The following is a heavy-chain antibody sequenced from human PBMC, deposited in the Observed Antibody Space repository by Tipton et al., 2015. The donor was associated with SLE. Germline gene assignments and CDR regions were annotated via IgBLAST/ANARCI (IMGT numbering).Heavy chain of an antibody. CDR1: GYTFTGYY. J-gene: IGHJ3*02. CDR2: INPNSGGT. D-gene: IGHD3-22*01. CDR3: ARSAGSGYYYGVDAFDI. V-gene: IGHV1-2*06. Sequence: QLVQSGAEVKKPGASVKVSCKASGYTFTGYYMHWVRQAPGQGLEWMGRINPNSGGTNYAQKFQGRVTMTRDTSISTAYMELSRLRSDDTAVYYCARSAGSGYYYGVDAFDIWGQGTMVTVSS.